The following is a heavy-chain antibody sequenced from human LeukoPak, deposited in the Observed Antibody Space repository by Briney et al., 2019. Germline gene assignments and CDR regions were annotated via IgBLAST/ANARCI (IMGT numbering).Heavy chain of an antibody. CDR1: GGSFSGYY. CDR3: VRHTTSGWYQVVY. Sequence: SETLSLTCAVYGGSFSGYYWSWIRQPPGKGLEWIGFITYSGSTDHNPSLKSRVTISVDASKNQFSLKLTSVTAADTAVYYCVRHTTSGWYQVVYWGQGTLVIVSS. J-gene: IGHJ4*02. CDR2: ITYSGST. V-gene: IGHV4-59*01. D-gene: IGHD6-19*01.